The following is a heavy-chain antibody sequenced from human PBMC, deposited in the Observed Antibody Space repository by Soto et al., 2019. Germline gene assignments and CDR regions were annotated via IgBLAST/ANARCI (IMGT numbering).Heavy chain of an antibody. CDR2: INYNGTT. V-gene: IGHV4-34*01. Sequence: SETLSLTCAVYGGSLSGYYWSWIRQPPGKALEWIGEINYNGTTNYNPSLKSRVTISVDTSKNQLFLSLSSVTAADTAMYYCARHHVRGRTIAGAAEFWGQGTLVTVSS. D-gene: IGHD1-26*01. CDR1: GGSLSGYY. J-gene: IGHJ4*02. CDR3: ARHHVRGRTIAGAAEF.